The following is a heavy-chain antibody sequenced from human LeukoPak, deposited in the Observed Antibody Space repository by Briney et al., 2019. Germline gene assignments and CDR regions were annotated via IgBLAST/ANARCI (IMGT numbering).Heavy chain of an antibody. V-gene: IGHV3-7*01. J-gene: IGHJ4*02. CDR1: GFTFSSNW. CDR2: IKPDGSGT. D-gene: IGHD5-18*01. CDR3: ARDGDGYYY. Sequence: GSLRLSCAASGFTFSSNWMSWVRQVPGKGLEWVANIKPDGSGTYYVDSVKGRFTISRDNAKNSLYLQMNNLRDEDTAVYYCARDGDGYYYWGQGALVTVSS.